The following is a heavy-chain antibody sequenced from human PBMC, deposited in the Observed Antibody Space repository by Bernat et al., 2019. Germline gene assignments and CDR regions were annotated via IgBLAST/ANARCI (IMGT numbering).Heavy chain of an antibody. CDR1: GGSFSGYY. Sequence: QVQLQQWGAGLLKPSETLSLPCAVYGGSFSGYYWSWIRQPPGKGLVWIGEINHSGSTNYNPSLKSRVTISVDTSKNQFSLKLSSVTAADTAVYYCARGLGLGYDILTGYPLLGYFDYWGQGTLVTVSS. J-gene: IGHJ4*02. CDR2: INHSGST. CDR3: ARGLGLGYDILTGYPLLGYFDY. V-gene: IGHV4-34*01. D-gene: IGHD3-9*01.